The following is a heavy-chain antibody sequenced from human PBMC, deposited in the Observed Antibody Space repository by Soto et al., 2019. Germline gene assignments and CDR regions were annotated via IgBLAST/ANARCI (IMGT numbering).Heavy chain of an antibody. CDR1: GFTVSNYY. CDR3: ARGKSRDAYNPLGY. Sequence: GGSLRLSCAASGFTVSNYYMSWVRQAPGRGLQWVSVIYTAGPTYYADSVKGRFTISRDESKYTLYFQMDNLRAEDTATYYCARGKSRDAYNPLGYWGPGTLVTVSS. D-gene: IGHD1-1*01. V-gene: IGHV3-53*01. J-gene: IGHJ4*02. CDR2: IYTAGPT.